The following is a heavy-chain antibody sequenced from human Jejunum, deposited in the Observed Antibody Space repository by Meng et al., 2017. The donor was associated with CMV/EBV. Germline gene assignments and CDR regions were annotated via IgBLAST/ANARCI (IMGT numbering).Heavy chain of an antibody. V-gene: IGHV1-46*01. D-gene: IGHD5/OR15-5a*01. CDR2: NKASGGSA. CDR1: NNITSYY. CDR3: VRDGQDMVSTWYKLDH. Sequence: NNITSYYIDWVREAAGKGHELRGINKASGGSASYAKKCEDRVTMTNETSTSTISMELSSLTSEATAVYYCVRDGQDMVSTWYKLDHWGQGTLVTVSS. J-gene: IGHJ5*02.